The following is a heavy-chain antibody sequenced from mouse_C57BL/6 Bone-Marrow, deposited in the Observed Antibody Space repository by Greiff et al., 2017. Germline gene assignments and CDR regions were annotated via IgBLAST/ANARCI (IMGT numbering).Heavy chain of an antibody. D-gene: IGHD2-5*01. CDR2: ISGGGGNT. CDR3: ASSYYSNYDPTWFAY. J-gene: IGHJ3*01. V-gene: IGHV5-9*01. Sequence: EVKVVESGGGLVKPGGSLKLSCAASGFTFSSYTMSWVRQTPEKRLEWVATISGGGGNTYYPDSVKGRFTISRDNAKNTLYLQISSLRSEDTALYYCASSYYSNYDPTWFAYWGQGTLVTVSA. CDR1: GFTFSSYT.